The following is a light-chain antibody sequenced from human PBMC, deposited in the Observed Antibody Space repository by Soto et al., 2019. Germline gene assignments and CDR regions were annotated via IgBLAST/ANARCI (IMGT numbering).Light chain of an antibody. J-gene: IGKJ2*01. V-gene: IGKV1-5*03. Sequence: DIQMTQSPSTLSASVGDRVTITCRASQSISSWLAWYQQKPGKAPKLLIYKASSLESGVPSRFSGSGSGTEFTLTISSLQPDDSATYYCRQYNSYSPMYTFGQGTQLEIK. CDR2: KAS. CDR1: QSISSW. CDR3: RQYNSYSPMYT.